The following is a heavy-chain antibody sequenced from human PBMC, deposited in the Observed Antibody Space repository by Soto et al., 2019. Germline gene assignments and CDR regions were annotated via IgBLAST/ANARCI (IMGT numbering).Heavy chain of an antibody. Sequence: GGSLRLSCPASGFTVSSNYMSWVRQAPGKGLQWVSVIYSSGSTYYADSVKGRFTISRDNSKNTLYLQMNSLRVEDTAVYYCARENSYPYFDYWGQGTQVTVSS. CDR3: ARENSYPYFDY. CDR1: GFTVSSNY. V-gene: IGHV3-53*01. CDR2: IYSSGST. J-gene: IGHJ4*02. D-gene: IGHD5-18*01.